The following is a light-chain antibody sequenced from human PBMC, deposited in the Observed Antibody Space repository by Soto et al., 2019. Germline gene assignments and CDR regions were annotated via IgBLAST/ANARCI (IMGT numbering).Light chain of an antibody. V-gene: IGKV3-20*01. Sequence: IVLTQSPGTLSLSPGARATLSCRASQSITNNYLAWYQQKPGRAHRLLIYGASSRATGIPDRFSGSGSGTEFTLTISRLEPEDFAMYYCQQYGYLVTFGGGTKVDNK. CDR2: GAS. CDR3: QQYGYLVT. CDR1: QSITNNY. J-gene: IGKJ4*01.